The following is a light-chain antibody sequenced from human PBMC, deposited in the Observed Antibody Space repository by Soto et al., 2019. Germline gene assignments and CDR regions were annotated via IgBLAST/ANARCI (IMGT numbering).Light chain of an antibody. CDR1: HRVSSY. V-gene: IGKV3-15*01. CDR2: GTS. J-gene: IGKJ4*01. Sequence: EIVMTQSPATLSVSPGERATLSCRASHRVSSYLAWYQQKPGQALRLLIYGTSTRATGIPARFSGSGSGTEFTLTISSLQSEDFAVYYCQQYNNWPLTFGAGTKVEIK. CDR3: QQYNNWPLT.